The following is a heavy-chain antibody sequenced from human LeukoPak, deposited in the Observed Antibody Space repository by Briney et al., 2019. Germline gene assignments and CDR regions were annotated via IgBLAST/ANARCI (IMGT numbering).Heavy chain of an antibody. D-gene: IGHD5-24*01. CDR3: ARLSRWPDWFDP. CDR1: GFTFSSYE. J-gene: IGHJ5*02. CDR2: ITGGGRTI. Sequence: PGGSLRLSCAASGFTFSSYEMNWVRQAPGKGLEWLSYITGGGRTIYYADSVKGRFTISRDNAKNSLYLQMNSLKAEDTAVYYCARLSRWPDWFDPWGQGTLVTVSS. V-gene: IGHV3-48*03.